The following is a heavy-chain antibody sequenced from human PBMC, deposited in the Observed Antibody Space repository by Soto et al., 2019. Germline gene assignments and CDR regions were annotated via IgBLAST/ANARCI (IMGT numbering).Heavy chain of an antibody. D-gene: IGHD4-17*01. CDR3: ARSPFRHGADWYFDL. J-gene: IGHJ2*01. Sequence: QVQLQESGPGLVKPSETLSLTCTVSGGSISSYYWSWIRQPPGKGLEWIGYIYYSGSTNYNPSLKSRVTISVDTSKNQFSLKLSSVTAADTAVYYCARSPFRHGADWYFDLWGRGTLVTVSS. V-gene: IGHV4-59*08. CDR2: IYYSGST. CDR1: GGSISSYY.